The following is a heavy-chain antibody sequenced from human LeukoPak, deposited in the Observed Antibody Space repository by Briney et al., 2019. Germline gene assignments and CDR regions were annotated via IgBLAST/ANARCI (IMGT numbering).Heavy chain of an antibody. CDR2: INPSGGST. V-gene: IGHV1-46*01. J-gene: IGHJ3*02. CDR3: ARMYSYGYSFCAFDI. CDR1: GYTFTGYY. Sequence: ASVKVSCKASGYTFTGYYMHWVRQAPGQGLEWMGIINPSGGSTSYAQKFQGRVTMTRDTSTSTVYMELSSLRSEDTAVYYCARMYSYGYSFCAFDIWGQGTMVTVSS. D-gene: IGHD5-18*01.